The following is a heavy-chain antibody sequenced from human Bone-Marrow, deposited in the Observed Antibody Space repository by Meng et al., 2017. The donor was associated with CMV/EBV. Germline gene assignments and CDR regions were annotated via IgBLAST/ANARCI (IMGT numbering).Heavy chain of an antibody. CDR3: ATHQGPAAHHAPYYYYGMDV. D-gene: IGHD2-2*01. J-gene: IGHJ6*02. CDR2: IYSGGST. Sequence: GESLKISCAASGFTVSSNYMSWVRQAPGKGLEWVSVIYSGGSTYYADSVKGRFTISRDNAKNSLYLQMNSLRAEDTAVYYCATHQGPAAHHAPYYYYGMDVWGQGTTVTVSS. CDR1: GFTVSSNY. V-gene: IGHV3-53*05.